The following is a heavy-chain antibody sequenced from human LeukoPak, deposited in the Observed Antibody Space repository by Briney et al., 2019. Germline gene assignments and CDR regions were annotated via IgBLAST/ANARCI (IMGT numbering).Heavy chain of an antibody. CDR3: ARAPKPNWISPWGP. CDR2: INPNSGGT. D-gene: IGHD1-1*01. CDR1: GYTFTGYY. Sequence: GASVKVSCKASGYTFTGYYMHWVRQAPGQGLEWMGWINPNSGGTNYAQKFQGRVTMTRDTSISTAYMELSRLRSDDTAVYYCARAPKPNWISPWGPWGQGTLVTVSS. V-gene: IGHV1-2*02. J-gene: IGHJ5*02.